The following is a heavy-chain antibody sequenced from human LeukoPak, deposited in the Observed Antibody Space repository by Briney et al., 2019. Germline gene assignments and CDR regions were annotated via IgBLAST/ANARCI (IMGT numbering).Heavy chain of an antibody. Sequence: ASVTVSCKTSGSTFTGYYIHWVRQAPGKGLEWMGGFDPEDGETIYAQKFQGRVTMTEDTSTDTAYMELSSLRSEDTAVYYCARDRPGSFDYWGQGTLVTVSS. CDR3: ARDRPGSFDY. J-gene: IGHJ4*02. V-gene: IGHV1-24*01. D-gene: IGHD2-15*01. CDR2: FDPEDGET. CDR1: GSTFTGYY.